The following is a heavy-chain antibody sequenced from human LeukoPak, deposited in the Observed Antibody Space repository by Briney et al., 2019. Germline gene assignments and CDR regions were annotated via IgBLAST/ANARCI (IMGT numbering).Heavy chain of an antibody. CDR2: IYSGGST. CDR3: ARECSSSWYYFDS. CDR1: GFTVSSNY. Sequence: PGGSLRLSCAASGFTVSSNYMSWVRQAPGKGLEWVSVIYSGGSTYYADSVKGRFTISRDNSKNTLYLQMNSLRAEDTAVYYCARECSSSWYYFDSWGQGTLVTVSS. D-gene: IGHD6-13*01. J-gene: IGHJ4*02. V-gene: IGHV3-53*01.